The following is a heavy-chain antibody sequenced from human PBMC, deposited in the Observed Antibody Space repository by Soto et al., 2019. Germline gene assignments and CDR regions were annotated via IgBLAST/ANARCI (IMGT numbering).Heavy chain of an antibody. D-gene: IGHD3-10*01. Sequence: GGSLRLSCAASGFTLSYHYMSWIRQAPGKGLEWIGYSSNSGSFTRYADSVKGRFTISRDNSKNTLYLQMNSLRAEDTAVYYCARDSYGEDWGQGTLVTVSS. J-gene: IGHJ4*02. CDR2: SSNSGSFT. CDR1: GFTLSYHY. CDR3: ARDSYGED. V-gene: IGHV3-11*06.